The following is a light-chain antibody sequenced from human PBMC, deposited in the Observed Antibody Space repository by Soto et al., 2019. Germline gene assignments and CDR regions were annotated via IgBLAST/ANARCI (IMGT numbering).Light chain of an antibody. Sequence: EIVLTQSPATLSLSPGERATLSCRASQSVDNYLAGYQQKPGQAPRLLIYDVSNRATGTPARFSGSGSGTDFTLSISSLEPEDFAVYYCQQRSNRPRFTFGPGTKVDIK. CDR2: DVS. CDR3: QQRSNRPRFT. J-gene: IGKJ3*01. CDR1: QSVDNY. V-gene: IGKV3-11*01.